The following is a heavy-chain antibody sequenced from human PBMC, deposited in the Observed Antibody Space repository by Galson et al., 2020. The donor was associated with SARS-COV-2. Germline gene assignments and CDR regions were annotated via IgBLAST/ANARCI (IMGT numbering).Heavy chain of an antibody. D-gene: IGHD3-9*01. Sequence: GGSLRLSCAASGFTFSSYGMHWVRQAPGKGLEWVAVISYDGSNKYYADSVKGRFTISRDNSKNTLYLQMNSLRAEDTAVYYCAKDGKYYDILTGYSGPPSFYYYYGMDVWGQGTTVTVSS. CDR1: GFTFSSYG. V-gene: IGHV3-30*18. CDR2: ISYDGSNK. J-gene: IGHJ6*02. CDR3: AKDGKYYDILTGYSGPPSFYYYYGMDV.